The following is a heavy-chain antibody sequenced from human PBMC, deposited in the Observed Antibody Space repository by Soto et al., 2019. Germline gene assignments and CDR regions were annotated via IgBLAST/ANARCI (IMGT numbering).Heavy chain of an antibody. V-gene: IGHV1-46*01. J-gene: IGHJ6*02. CDR1: GYTFTSYY. D-gene: IGHD2-21*02. CDR2: INPSGGST. CDR3: AVVENVVLTAISIPYSNYGMDV. Sequence: ASVKVSCKASGYTFTSYYMHWVRQAPGQGLEWMGIINPSGGSTSYAQKFQGRVTMTRDASMSTVYMELSSLRSEDTAVYYCAVVENVVLTAISIPYSNYGMDVWGQGTTVTVSS.